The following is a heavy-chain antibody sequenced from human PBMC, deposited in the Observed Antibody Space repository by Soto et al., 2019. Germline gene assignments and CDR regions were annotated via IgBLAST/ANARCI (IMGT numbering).Heavy chain of an antibody. J-gene: IGHJ4*02. CDR2: ISPVGGDI. Sequence: EVQLVESGGALVQPGGSLRLSCAASGFALSSHSMYWVRQAPGKGLEWVSYISPVGGDIHYADSVKGRFTFSRDMAKSSLSLQMPRLRDEDTAVYFCARGRADTAYCESWGQGTLVTVSS. V-gene: IGHV3-48*02. CDR3: ARGRADTAYCES. CDR1: GFALSSHS. D-gene: IGHD5-18*01.